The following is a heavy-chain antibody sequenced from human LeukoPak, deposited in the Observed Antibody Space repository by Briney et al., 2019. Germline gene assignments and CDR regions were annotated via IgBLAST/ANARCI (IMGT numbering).Heavy chain of an antibody. CDR1: GYTFTSYG. D-gene: IGHD3-9*01. Sequence: ASVKVSCKASGYTFTSYGISWVRQAPGQGLEWMGWISAYNGNTNYAQKLQGGVTMTTDTSTSTAYMELRSLRSDDTAVYYCARTGENIRYFDWLWPPDSYYGMDVWGKGTTVTVSS. CDR3: ARTGENIRYFDWLWPPDSYYGMDV. V-gene: IGHV1-18*04. J-gene: IGHJ6*04. CDR2: ISAYNGNT.